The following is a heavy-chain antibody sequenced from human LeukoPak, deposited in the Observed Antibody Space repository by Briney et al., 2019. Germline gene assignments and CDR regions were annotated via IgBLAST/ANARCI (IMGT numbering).Heavy chain of an antibody. J-gene: IGHJ5*02. CDR1: GGSMTHYF. Sequence: PSETLSLTCTVSGGSMTHYFWNWIRQPPGKGLEWIGYTHTSGSPDYSRSLKSRVTISLDTSKNQFSLMLSSVTAADTAVYFCAGATQRYCSGTTCFPYWFDTWGQGTLATVSS. CDR3: AGATQRYCSGTTCFPYWFDT. D-gene: IGHD2-2*01. V-gene: IGHV4-4*09. CDR2: THTSGSP.